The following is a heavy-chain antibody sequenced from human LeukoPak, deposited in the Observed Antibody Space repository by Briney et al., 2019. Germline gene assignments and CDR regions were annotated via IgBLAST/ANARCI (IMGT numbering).Heavy chain of an antibody. J-gene: IGHJ4*02. CDR3: ARTRSGRLHPVSDY. D-gene: IGHD4-11*01. CDR1: GFTFSSYS. CDR2: ISSSSSTI. Sequence: GGSLRLSCAASGFTFSSYSMNWVRQAPGKGLEWVSYISSSSSTIYYADSVKGRFTISRDNAKNSLYLQMNSLRDEDTAVYYCARTRSGRLHPVSDYWGQGTLVTVSS. V-gene: IGHV3-48*02.